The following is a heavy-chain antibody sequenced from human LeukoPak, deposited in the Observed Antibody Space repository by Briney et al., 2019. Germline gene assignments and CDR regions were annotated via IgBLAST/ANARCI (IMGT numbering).Heavy chain of an antibody. CDR2: IYYSGST. CDR3: ARSASGYYGSGSSYFWFDP. J-gene: IGHJ5*02. Sequence: SETLSLTCTVSGGSISSSSYYWGWIRQPPGKGLEWIGSIYYSGSTYYNPSLKSRVTISVDTSKNQFSLKLSSVTAADTAVYYCARSASGYYGSGSSYFWFDPWGQGTLVTVSS. CDR1: GGSISSSSYY. V-gene: IGHV4-39*07. D-gene: IGHD3-10*01.